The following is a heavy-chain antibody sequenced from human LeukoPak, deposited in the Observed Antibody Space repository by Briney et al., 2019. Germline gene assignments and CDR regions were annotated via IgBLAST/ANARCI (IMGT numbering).Heavy chain of an antibody. J-gene: IGHJ3*02. CDR3: ARGPLGGEGFDI. V-gene: IGHV4-4*07. Sequence: TSETLPLTCTISGGSLSNHYWNWIRQAAGTGPEYIGRIFHTGTTNYNPSLKGRVTMSMDTSKNQFSLKLTSLTAADTAVYYCARGPLGGEGFDIWGQGAMVSVSS. CDR1: GGSLSNHY. CDR2: IFHTGTT. D-gene: IGHD3-10*01.